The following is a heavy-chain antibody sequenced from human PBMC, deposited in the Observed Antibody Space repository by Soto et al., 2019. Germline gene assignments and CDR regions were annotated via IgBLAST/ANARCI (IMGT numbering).Heavy chain of an antibody. CDR2: INHSGST. CDR3: ARGARKTTYCSGGSCYSFFDY. J-gene: IGHJ4*02. V-gene: IGHV4-34*01. CDR1: GGSFSGYY. D-gene: IGHD2-15*01. Sequence: PSETLSLTCAVYGGSFSGYYWSWIRQPPGKGLEWIGEINHSGSTNYNPSLKSRVTISVDTSKNQFSLTLSSVTAADTAVYYCARGARKTTYCSGGSCYSFFDYWGQGTLVTAPQ.